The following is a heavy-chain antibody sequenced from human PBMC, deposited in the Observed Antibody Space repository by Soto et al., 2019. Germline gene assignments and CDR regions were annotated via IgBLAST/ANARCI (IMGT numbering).Heavy chain of an antibody. Sequence: ASVKVSCKASGYTFTIYYMHWVRQAPGQGLEWMGIINPSGGSTSYAQKFQGRVTMTRNTSISTAYMELSSLRSEDTAVYYCARGHGETKIDPWGQGTLVTVSS. CDR1: GYTFTIYY. CDR3: ARGHGETKIDP. CDR2: INPSGGST. V-gene: IGHV1-46*01. J-gene: IGHJ5*02. D-gene: IGHD4-17*01.